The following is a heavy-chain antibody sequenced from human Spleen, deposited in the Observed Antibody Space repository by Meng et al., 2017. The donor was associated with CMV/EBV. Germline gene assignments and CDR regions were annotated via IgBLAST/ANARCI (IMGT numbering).Heavy chain of an antibody. CDR1: GFTFSSYW. J-gene: IGHJ4*02. Sequence: LSLTCAASGFTFSSYWMSWVRQAPGKGLEWVANIKQDGSEKYYVDSVKGRFTISRDNARNSLYLQMNSLRAEDTAVYYCARDWFGSSPYYFDYWGQGSLVTVSS. V-gene: IGHV3-7*01. D-gene: IGHD6-13*01. CDR3: ARDWFGSSPYYFDY. CDR2: IKQDGSEK.